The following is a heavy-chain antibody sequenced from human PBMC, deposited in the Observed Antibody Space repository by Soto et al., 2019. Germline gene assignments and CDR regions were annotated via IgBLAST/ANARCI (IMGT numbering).Heavy chain of an antibody. CDR3: ARDLQQ. V-gene: IGHV3-7*01. CDR2: IKQDGSVK. CDR1: GFTFSNYW. Sequence: EVQLVESGGGLVQPGGSLRLSSAASGFTFSNYWMSWVRQTPGKGLEWVANIKQDGSVKYYVDSVKGRFTISRDNTNNSLYLQMNSLRAEDTAVYYCARDLQQWSQGTLVTVSS. J-gene: IGHJ4*02.